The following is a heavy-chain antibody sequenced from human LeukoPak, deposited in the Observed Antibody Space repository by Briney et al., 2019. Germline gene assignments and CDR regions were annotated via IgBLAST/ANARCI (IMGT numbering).Heavy chain of an antibody. D-gene: IGHD3-10*01. V-gene: IGHV4-30-4*01. CDR3: ARAPPILLWFGGYYFDY. CDR2: IYYSGST. J-gene: IGHJ4*02. CDR1: GFTVSSNY. Sequence: LRLSCAASGFTVSSNYMSWIRQPPGKGLEWIGYIYYSGSTYYNPSLKSRVTISVDTSKNQFSLKLSSVTAADTAVYYCARAPPILLWFGGYYFDYWGQGTLVTVSS.